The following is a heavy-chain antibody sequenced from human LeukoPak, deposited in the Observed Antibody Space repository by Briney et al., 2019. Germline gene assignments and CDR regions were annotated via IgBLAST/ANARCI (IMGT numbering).Heavy chain of an antibody. D-gene: IGHD6-19*01. Sequence: GGSLRLSCAASGFDFSGFYIHWVRQASGKGLEWVGRIRDRANSYATVYGASVKGRFTISRDDSKNTAYLQMNSLKTEDTAVYYCTCGSGLYSPDYWGQGTLVTVSS. CDR1: GFDFSGFY. J-gene: IGHJ4*02. CDR3: TCGSGLYSPDY. V-gene: IGHV3-73*01. CDR2: IRDRANSYAT.